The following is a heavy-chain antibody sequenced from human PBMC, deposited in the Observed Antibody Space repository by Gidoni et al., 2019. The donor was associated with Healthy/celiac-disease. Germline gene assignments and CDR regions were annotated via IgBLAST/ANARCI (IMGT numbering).Heavy chain of an antibody. V-gene: IGHV3-66*01. CDR3: ARASSGWYRAYYFDY. J-gene: IGHJ4*02. D-gene: IGHD6-19*01. Sequence: EVQLVESGGGLVQPGGSLRLSCAASGFTVSSNYMSWVRQAPGKGLEWVSVIYSGGSTYYADSVKGRFTISRDNSKNTLYLQMNSLRAEDTAVYYCARASSGWYRAYYFDYWGQGTLVTVSS. CDR1: GFTVSSNY. CDR2: IYSGGST.